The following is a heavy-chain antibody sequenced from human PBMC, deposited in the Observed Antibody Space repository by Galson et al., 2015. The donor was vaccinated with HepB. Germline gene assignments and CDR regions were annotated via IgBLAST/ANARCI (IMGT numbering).Heavy chain of an antibody. CDR3: TTAIEMSTGHLDH. CDR2: FEPEDEQT. Sequence: SVKVSCKVSGYALTEFSMHWVRQPPGKGLEWMGGFEPEDEQTIYPQNLRGRVPLTEDPSTDPAYMELTSLRSEDTAVYFCTTAIEMSTGHLDHWGQGTLVIVSS. J-gene: IGHJ4*02. V-gene: IGHV1-24*01. D-gene: IGHD5-24*01. CDR1: GYALTEFS.